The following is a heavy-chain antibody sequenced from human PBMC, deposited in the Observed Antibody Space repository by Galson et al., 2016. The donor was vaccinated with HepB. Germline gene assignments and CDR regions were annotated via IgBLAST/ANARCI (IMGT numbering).Heavy chain of an antibody. CDR3: AKSGFFGELDK. CDR1: GFSFSSYP. D-gene: IGHD3-10*01. J-gene: IGHJ4*02. V-gene: IGHV3-23*01. CDR2: ISGSGGRT. Sequence: SLRLSCAASGFSFSSYPMHWVRQAPGKGLEWVAAISGSGGRTSYEDSVRGRFTISRDNSKNTLFLRVNSVGVEDTAVYFCAKSGFFGELDKWGQGTGVVVSS.